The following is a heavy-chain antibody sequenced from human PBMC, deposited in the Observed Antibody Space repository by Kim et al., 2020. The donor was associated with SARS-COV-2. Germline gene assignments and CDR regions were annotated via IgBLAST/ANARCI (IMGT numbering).Heavy chain of an antibody. J-gene: IGHJ6*02. CDR3: ARDRAPYSHYYYYGMDV. CDR1: GFTFSSYG. D-gene: IGHD2-15*01. V-gene: IGHV3-33*01. Sequence: GGSLRLSCAASGFTFSSYGMHWVRQAPGKGLEWVAVIWYDGSNKYYADSVKGRFTISRDNSKNTLYLQMNSLRAEDTAVYYCARDRAPYSHYYYYGMDVWGQGTTVTVSS. CDR2: IWYDGSNK.